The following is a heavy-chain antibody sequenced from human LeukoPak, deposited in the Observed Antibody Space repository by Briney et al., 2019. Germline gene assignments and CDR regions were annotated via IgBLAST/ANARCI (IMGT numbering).Heavy chain of an antibody. J-gene: IGHJ3*02. Sequence: GRSLRLSCAASGFTFSSYGMHWVRQAPGKGLEWVALTSYDGSNKDYADSVKGRFTVSRDNGKNSLFLQMSSLRAEDTAVYYCASEMATISRDAFDIWGQGTMVTVSS. CDR2: TSYDGSNK. D-gene: IGHD5-24*01. CDR1: GFTFSSYG. CDR3: ASEMATISRDAFDI. V-gene: IGHV3-30*04.